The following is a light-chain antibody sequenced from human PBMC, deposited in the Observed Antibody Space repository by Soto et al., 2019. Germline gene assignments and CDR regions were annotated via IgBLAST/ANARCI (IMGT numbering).Light chain of an antibody. V-gene: IGKV4-1*01. J-gene: IGKJ1*01. CDR1: QGVLYSSNNKNY. Sequence: DIVMTQSPDSLAVSLGERATINCKSSQGVLYSSNNKNYLAWYQQKPGQAPRLLIYGASTRATGIPARFSGSGSGTEFTLIISSLQSEDSAVYYCQQYNSWLWTFGQGTKVDIK. CDR2: GAS. CDR3: QQYNSWLWT.